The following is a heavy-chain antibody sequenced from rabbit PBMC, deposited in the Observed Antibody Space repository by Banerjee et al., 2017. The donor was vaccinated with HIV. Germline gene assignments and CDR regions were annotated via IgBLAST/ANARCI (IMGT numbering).Heavy chain of an antibody. CDR1: GFDFSSYYY. J-gene: IGHJ6*02. V-gene: IGHV1S45*01. Sequence: QEQLKESGGGLVQPGGSLKLSCKASGFDFSSYYYMCWVRQAPGKGLEWIACIDTGSRGYTWYASWAKGRFTISKTSSTTVTLQMTSLTAADTATYFCARAGSTYYFGMDPWGPGTLVTVS. CDR3: ARAGSTYYFGMDP. CDR2: IDTGSRGYT. D-gene: IGHD4-2*01.